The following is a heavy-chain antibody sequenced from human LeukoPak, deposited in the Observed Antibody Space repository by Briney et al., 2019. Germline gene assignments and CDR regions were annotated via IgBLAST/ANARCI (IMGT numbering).Heavy chain of an antibody. CDR1: GFTFSSYA. Sequence: GGSLTLSCAASGFTFSSYAMSWVPQAPRQGLEWVSAISGSGGSTYYADSVKGRFTISRDNSKNTLYLQMNSLRAEDTAVYYCAKGNPPRHYYYYGMDVWGQGATVTVSS. J-gene: IGHJ6*02. CDR3: AKGNPPRHYYYYGMDV. V-gene: IGHV3-23*01. CDR2: ISGSGGST.